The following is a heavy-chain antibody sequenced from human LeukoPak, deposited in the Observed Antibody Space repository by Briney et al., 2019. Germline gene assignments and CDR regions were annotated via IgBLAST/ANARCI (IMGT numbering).Heavy chain of an antibody. Sequence: PSETLSLTCSVSGGSINNYYWSWIRQPAGKGLEFIGRIYSSGSTDYNPSLKSRVTMSVDTSKNQLSLELNSVTAADTAVYYCARGGISTSLDYWGQGTLVTVSS. J-gene: IGHJ4*02. CDR1: GGSINNYY. V-gene: IGHV4-4*07. CDR2: IYSSGST. CDR3: ARGGISTSLDY. D-gene: IGHD2-2*01.